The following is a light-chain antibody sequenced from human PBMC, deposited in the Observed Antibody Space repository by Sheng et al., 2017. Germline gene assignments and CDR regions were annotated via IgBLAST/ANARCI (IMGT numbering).Light chain of an antibody. CDR1: QDINIY. CDR3: QQSYNTPYT. Sequence: DIQLTQSPSFLSASVGDRVTITCRASQDINIYLAWYQQKPGKAPKVLIYSASSLQSGVPSRFSGSGSGTDFTLTISSLQPEDFATYFCQQSYNTPYTFGQGTKLEIK. J-gene: IGKJ2*01. CDR2: SAS. V-gene: IGKV1-39*01.